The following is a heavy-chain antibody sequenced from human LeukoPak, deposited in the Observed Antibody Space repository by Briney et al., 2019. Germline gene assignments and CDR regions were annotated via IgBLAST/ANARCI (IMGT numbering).Heavy chain of an antibody. CDR3: ARAIRGYSYVLDY. CDR2: TSTSGGSA. V-gene: IGHV3-23*01. J-gene: IGHJ4*02. D-gene: IGHD5-18*01. CDR1: GFTFSSYA. Sequence: PGGSLRLSCAASGFTFSSYAMSWVRQAPGKGLEWVSATSTSGGSAYYADSVKGRFTTSRDNSKNTLYLQMNSLRAEDAAVYYCARAIRGYSYVLDYWGQGTLVTVSS.